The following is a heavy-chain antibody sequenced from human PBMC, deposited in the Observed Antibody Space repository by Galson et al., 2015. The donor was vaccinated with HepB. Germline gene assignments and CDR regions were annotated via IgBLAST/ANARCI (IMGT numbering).Heavy chain of an antibody. V-gene: IGHV3-7*03. CDR3: AREATYYDFWSGYFYYYYMDV. J-gene: IGHJ6*03. D-gene: IGHD3-3*01. CDR2: IKQDGSEK. Sequence: SLRLSCAASGFTFRSSWMSWVRQAPGKGLEWVANIKQDGSEKYHVDSVKGRFTISRDNAKNSLYLQMNSLRAEDTAVYYCAREATYYDFWSGYFYYYYMDVWGKGTTVTVSS. CDR1: GFTFRSSW.